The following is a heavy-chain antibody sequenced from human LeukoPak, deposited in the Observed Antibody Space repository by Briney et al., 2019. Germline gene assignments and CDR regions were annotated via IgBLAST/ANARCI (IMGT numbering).Heavy chain of an antibody. D-gene: IGHD2/OR15-2a*01. CDR1: GFTFDDYA. J-gene: IGHJ6*03. Sequence: SLRLSCAGSGFTFDDYAMHCARQTPGKGLEWVSGISWNSGNIAYADFVGGRFTISRGNAKNSLSLQMNSLSDEDTAVYYCAKDAYGGATFFYYMDVWGKGTTVTVSS. V-gene: IGHV3-9*01. CDR3: AKDAYGGATFFYYMDV. CDR2: ISWNSGNI.